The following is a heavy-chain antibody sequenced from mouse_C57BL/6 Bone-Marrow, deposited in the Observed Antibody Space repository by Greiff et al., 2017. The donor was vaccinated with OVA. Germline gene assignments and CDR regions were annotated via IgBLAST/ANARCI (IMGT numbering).Heavy chain of an antibody. D-gene: IGHD2-4*01. V-gene: IGHV1-81*01. Sequence: VQLQESGAELARPGASVKLSCKASGYTFTSYGISWVKQRTGQGLEWIGEIYPRSGNTYYNEKFKGKATLTADKSSSTEYMALRSLTSEDSAVYFCAIYDYDIDYWGQGTTLTVSS. CDR3: AIYDYDIDY. J-gene: IGHJ2*01. CDR2: IYPRSGNT. CDR1: GYTFTSYG.